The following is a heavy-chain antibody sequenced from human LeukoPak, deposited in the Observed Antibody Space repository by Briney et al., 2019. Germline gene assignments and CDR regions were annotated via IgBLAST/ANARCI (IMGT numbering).Heavy chain of an antibody. D-gene: IGHD3-10*01. CDR2: IYYSGST. Sequence: SGTLSLTCTVSGGSISSSSYYWGWIRQPPGKGLEWIGSIYYSGSTYYNPSLKSRVTISVDTFKNQFSLKLSSVTAADTAVYYCARGESGSYSLPDYWGQGTLVTVSS. J-gene: IGHJ4*02. CDR3: ARGESGSYSLPDY. V-gene: IGHV4-39*07. CDR1: GGSISSSSYY.